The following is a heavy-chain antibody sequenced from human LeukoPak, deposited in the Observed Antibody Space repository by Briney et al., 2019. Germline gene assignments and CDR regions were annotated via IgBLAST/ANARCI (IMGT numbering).Heavy chain of an antibody. J-gene: IGHJ4*02. CDR2: INWNGGST. D-gene: IGHD3-22*01. Sequence: GGSLRLSCAASGFTFDDYGMSWVRQAPGKGLEWVSGINWNGGSTGYADSVKGRFTISRDNAKNSLYLQMNSLRAEDTALYYCARARPGGYYDSSGYYYPFDYWGQGTQVTVSS. CDR1: GFTFDDYG. V-gene: IGHV3-20*04. CDR3: ARARPGGYYDSSGYYYPFDY.